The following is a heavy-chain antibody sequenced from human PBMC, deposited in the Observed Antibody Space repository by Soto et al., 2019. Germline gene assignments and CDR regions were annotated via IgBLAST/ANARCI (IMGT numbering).Heavy chain of an antibody. D-gene: IGHD6-19*01. CDR2: ISYDGSNK. CDR3: AKPTYSSGWYLHDAFDI. Sequence: QVQLVESGGGVVQPGRSLRLSCAASGFTFSSYGMHWVRQAPGKGLEWVAVISYDGSNKYYADSVKGRFTISRDNSKNTLYLQMNSLRAEDTAVYYCAKPTYSSGWYLHDAFDIWGQGTMVTVSS. J-gene: IGHJ3*02. V-gene: IGHV3-30*18. CDR1: GFTFSSYG.